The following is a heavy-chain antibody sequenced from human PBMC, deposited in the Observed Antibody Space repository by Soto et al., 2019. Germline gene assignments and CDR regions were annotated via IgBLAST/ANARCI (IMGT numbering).Heavy chain of an antibody. Sequence: SETLSLTCTVSGGSISSGDYYWSWIRQPPGKGLEWIGYIYYSGSTYYNPSLKSRVTISVDTSKNQFSLKLSSVTAADTAVYYCARRYYGDYWYFDLWGRGTLVTVS. CDR1: GGSISSGDYY. J-gene: IGHJ2*01. CDR3: ARRYYGDYWYFDL. CDR2: IYYSGST. D-gene: IGHD4-17*01. V-gene: IGHV4-30-4*01.